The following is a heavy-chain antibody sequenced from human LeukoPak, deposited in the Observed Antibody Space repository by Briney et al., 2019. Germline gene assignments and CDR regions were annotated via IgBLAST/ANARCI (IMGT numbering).Heavy chain of an antibody. CDR1: GFRFSSYA. V-gene: IGHV3-23*01. J-gene: IGHJ5*01. CDR3: AKDIGAEPEDWFDS. CDR2: ITGSGDNT. Sequence: GGSPRLSCAASGFRFSSYAMTWVRQAPGKGLEWVSGITGSGDNTYYADSVKGRFTISRDNSKNTLYLQMNSLRAEDTAEYYCAKDIGAEPEDWFDSWGQGTLVTVSS. D-gene: IGHD5-12*01.